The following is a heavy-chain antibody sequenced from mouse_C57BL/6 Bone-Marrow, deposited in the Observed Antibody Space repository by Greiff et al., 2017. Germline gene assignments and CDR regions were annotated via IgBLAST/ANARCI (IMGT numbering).Heavy chain of an antibody. Sequence: EVMLVESGGGLVQPGGSLSLSCAASGFTFPDYYMSWVRQPPGKALEWLGFIRNKANGYTTEYSASVKGRFTISRDNSQSILYLQMNALRAEDSATYYCARYNDYVAWFAYWGQGTLVTVSA. CDR1: GFTFPDYY. V-gene: IGHV7-3*01. J-gene: IGHJ3*01. CDR3: ARYNDYVAWFAY. CDR2: IRNKANGYTT. D-gene: IGHD2-4*01.